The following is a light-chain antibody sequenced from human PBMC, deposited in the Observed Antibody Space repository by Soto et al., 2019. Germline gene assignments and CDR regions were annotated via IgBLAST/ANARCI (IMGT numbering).Light chain of an antibody. CDR1: SSVVGGYNY. J-gene: IGLJ1*01. CDR3: SSYAGSNNYV. CDR2: EVS. V-gene: IGLV2-8*01. Sequence: QSVLTQPPSASGSPGQSVTISCTGTSSVVGGYNYVSWYQQHPGKAPKLMIYEVSKRPSGVPDRFSGSKSGNTASLTVSGLQAEDEDDYYCSSYAGSNNYVFGTGTKVTVL.